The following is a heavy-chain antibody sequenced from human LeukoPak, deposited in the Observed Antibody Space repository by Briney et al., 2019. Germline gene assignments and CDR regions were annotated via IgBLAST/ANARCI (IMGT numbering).Heavy chain of an antibody. CDR3: ARPGEADVAGHLQH. V-gene: IGHV5-51*01. J-gene: IGHJ1*01. Sequence: GESLKISCRGSGYIFTSYSIAWVRQIPGQGLDWLGIVHPADSDTTYSPSFQGQVTISVDKSIQTAYLQWTSLKASDTAKYYCARPGEADVAGHLQHWGQGTLVTVSS. CDR1: GYIFTSYS. CDR2: VHPADSDT. D-gene: IGHD7-27*01.